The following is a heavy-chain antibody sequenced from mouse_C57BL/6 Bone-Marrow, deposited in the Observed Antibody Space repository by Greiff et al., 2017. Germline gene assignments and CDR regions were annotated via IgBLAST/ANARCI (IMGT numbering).Heavy chain of an antibody. CDR1: GFNIKDDY. CDR3: TTTLLRSY. CDR2: IDPENGDT. D-gene: IGHD1-1*01. V-gene: IGHV14-4*01. Sequence: VQLQQSGAELVRPGASVTLSCTASGFNIKDDYMHWVKQRPEQGLEWIGWIDPENGDTEYASKFQGKATITADTSSNTAYLQLSSLTSEDTAVYYCTTTLLRSYWGQGTTLTVSS. J-gene: IGHJ2*01.